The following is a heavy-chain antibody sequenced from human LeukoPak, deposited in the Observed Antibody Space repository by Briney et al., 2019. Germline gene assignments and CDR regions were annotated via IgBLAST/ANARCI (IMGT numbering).Heavy chain of an antibody. CDR1: GGSFSGYY. D-gene: IGHD4-17*01. CDR2: INHSGST. Sequence: PSETLSLTCAVYGGSFSGYYWSWIRQPPGKGLEWIGEINHSGSTNYNPSLKSRVTISVDTSKNQFSLKLSSVTAADTAVYYCAIGPYYGDYGHWFDPWGQGTLVTVSS. V-gene: IGHV4-34*01. J-gene: IGHJ5*02. CDR3: AIGPYYGDYGHWFDP.